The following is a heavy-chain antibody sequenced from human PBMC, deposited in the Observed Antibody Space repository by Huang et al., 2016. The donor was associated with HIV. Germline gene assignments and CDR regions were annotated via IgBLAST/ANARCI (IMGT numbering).Heavy chain of an antibody. CDR1: GGPFNGFL. D-gene: IGHD2-15*01. V-gene: IGHV4-34*02. Sequence: QVLLQQWGAGVLKPSETLSLTCGVSGGPFNGFLWGWIRQPPGKGLEWIGEINYSGNTNYNPSLKSRVTMSVDTSKRQFSLSLKSVTAADTAVYYCARARLLLPFDYWGQGALVAVSS. CDR3: ARARLLLPFDY. J-gene: IGHJ4*02. CDR2: INYSGNT.